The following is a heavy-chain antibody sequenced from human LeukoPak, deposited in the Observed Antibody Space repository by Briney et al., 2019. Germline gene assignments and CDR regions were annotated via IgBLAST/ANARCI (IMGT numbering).Heavy chain of an antibody. V-gene: IGHV3-30*02. CDR3: AKDTYYYYYMDV. Sequence: PGGSLRLSCAASGFTFSSYGVHWVRQAPGKGLEWVAFIRYDGSNKYYADSVKGRFTISRDNSKNTLYLQMNSLRAEDTAVYYCAKDTYYYYYMDVWGKGTTVTVSS. J-gene: IGHJ6*03. CDR2: IRYDGSNK. CDR1: GFTFSSYG.